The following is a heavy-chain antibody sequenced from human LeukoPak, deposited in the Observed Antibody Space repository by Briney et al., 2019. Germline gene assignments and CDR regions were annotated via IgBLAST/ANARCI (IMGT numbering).Heavy chain of an antibody. D-gene: IGHD4-17*01. CDR2: ISSSSSYI. Sequence: PGGSLRLSCAASGFTFSSYSMNWVRQAPGKGLEWVSSISSSSSYIYYADSVKGRFTISRDNSKNTLYLQMNSLRAEDTAVYYCAKDRVSGDYGRDYWGQGTLVTVSS. CDR3: AKDRVSGDYGRDY. J-gene: IGHJ4*02. CDR1: GFTFSSYS. V-gene: IGHV3-21*04.